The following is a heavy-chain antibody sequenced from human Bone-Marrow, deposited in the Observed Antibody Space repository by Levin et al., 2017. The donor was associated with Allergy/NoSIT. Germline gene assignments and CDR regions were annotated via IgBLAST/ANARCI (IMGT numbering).Heavy chain of an antibody. Sequence: PSETLSLTCTVSGGSMRGSSTSSWGWIRQAPGKGLDWIGNIYFTGRTDYSPSLRTRFTISIDTSKNQFSLRLTSVTPADTAVYYCARLYCDGDCHPGYFDSWGQGTPVSVSS. D-gene: IGHD2-21*02. J-gene: IGHJ4*02. V-gene: IGHV4-39*01. CDR3: ARLYCDGDCHPGYFDS. CDR1: GGSMRGSSTSS. CDR2: IYFTGRT.